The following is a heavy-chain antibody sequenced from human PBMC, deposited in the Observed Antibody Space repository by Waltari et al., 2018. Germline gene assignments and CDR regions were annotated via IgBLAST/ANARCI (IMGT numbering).Heavy chain of an antibody. CDR1: GYTFTGHD. J-gene: IGHJ4*02. Sequence: QVQLVQSGAEVKKPGASVKVSCKASGYTFTGHDLHGVRRAPGQGLECMGWINPNSGGTNYAQKFQGRVTMTRDTSISTAYMELSRLRSDDTAVYYCARVGSITMVRGVFDYWGQGTLVTVSS. CDR2: INPNSGGT. D-gene: IGHD3-10*01. CDR3: ARVGSITMVRGVFDY. V-gene: IGHV1-2*02.